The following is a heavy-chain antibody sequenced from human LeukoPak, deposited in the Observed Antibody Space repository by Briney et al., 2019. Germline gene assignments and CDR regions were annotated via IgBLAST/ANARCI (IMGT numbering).Heavy chain of an antibody. J-gene: IGHJ4*02. CDR3: AKAERFSGTKTPDY. CDR2: ISGSGRTT. D-gene: IGHD5-12*01. V-gene: IGHV3-23*01. CDR1: GFTFTSYA. Sequence: GGSLRLSCAVSGFTFTSYAMSWVRQAPGRGLEWVSAISGSGRTTYYADSVKGRFTISRDNSKNTLYLQMNSLRAEDPAVYYCAKAERFSGTKTPDYWGQGSLVIVSS.